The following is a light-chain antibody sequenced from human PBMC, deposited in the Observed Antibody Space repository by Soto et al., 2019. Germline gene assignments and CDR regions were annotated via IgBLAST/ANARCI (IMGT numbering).Light chain of an antibody. V-gene: IGKV3-20*01. Sequence: EIVLTQSPGTLSLSPGERATLSCRASQSVSSSYLAWYQQKPGQAPRLLIYGASSRATGIPDRFSGSGSGTDFTLSISRLEPEDFAVYYCQQYGLSLLTFGGGTKVEIK. CDR3: QQYGLSLLT. CDR1: QSVSSSY. CDR2: GAS. J-gene: IGKJ4*01.